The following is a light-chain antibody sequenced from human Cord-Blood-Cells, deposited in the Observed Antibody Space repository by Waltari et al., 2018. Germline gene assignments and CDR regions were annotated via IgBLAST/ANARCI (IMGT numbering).Light chain of an antibody. V-gene: IGLV3-1*01. CDR3: QAWDSSTYV. CDR1: KLGDKY. J-gene: IGLJ1*01. Sequence: PGQTASITCSGDKLGDKYACWYQQKPGQSPVLVIYQDSKRPSGIPERFSGSNSGNTATLTISGTQAMDEADYYCQAWDSSTYVFGTGTKVTVL. CDR2: QDS.